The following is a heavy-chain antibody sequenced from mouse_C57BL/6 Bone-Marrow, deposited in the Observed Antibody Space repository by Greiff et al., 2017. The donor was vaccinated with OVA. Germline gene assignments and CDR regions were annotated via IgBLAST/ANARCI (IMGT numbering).Heavy chain of an antibody. J-gene: IGHJ3*01. CDR3: ARSGYYSNLRFAY. CDR2: IDPSDSYT. V-gene: IGHV1-59*01. D-gene: IGHD2-5*01. Sequence: QVQLQQSGAELVRPGTSVKLSCKASGYTFTSYWMHWVKQRPGQGLEWIGVIDPSDSYTNYNQKFKGKATLTVDTSSSTAYMQLSSLTSEDSAVYYCARSGYYSNLRFAYWGQGTLVTVSA. CDR1: GYTFTSYW.